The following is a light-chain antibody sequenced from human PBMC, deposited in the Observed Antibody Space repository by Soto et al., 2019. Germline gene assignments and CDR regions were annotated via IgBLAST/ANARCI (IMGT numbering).Light chain of an antibody. CDR2: DVS. J-gene: IGLJ1*01. CDR1: SSDVGAYNF. CDR3: SSYTSSSTHV. Sequence: QSVLTQPASVSRSRGQSITISCTGTSSDVGAYNFVSWYQQHPGKLPKLMIFDVSRRPSGVSDRFSGSKSGNTASLTISGLQAEDEGDYYCSSYTSSSTHVSGSGTKVTVL. V-gene: IGLV2-14*03.